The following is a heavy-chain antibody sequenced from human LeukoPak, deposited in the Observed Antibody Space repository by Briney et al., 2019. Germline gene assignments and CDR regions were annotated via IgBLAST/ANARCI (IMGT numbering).Heavy chain of an antibody. Sequence: TLCLTCAVSGGSISSGGYSWSWIRQPPGKGLEWIGYIYHSGSTYYNPSLKSGVTISVDRSKNQFSLKLSSVTAADTAVYYCARGGGYSGYDTETFDYWGKGTLDPVSS. CDR2: IYHSGST. CDR3: ARGGGYSGYDTETFDY. CDR1: GGSISSGGYS. V-gene: IGHV4-30-2*01. D-gene: IGHD5-12*01. J-gene: IGHJ4*02.